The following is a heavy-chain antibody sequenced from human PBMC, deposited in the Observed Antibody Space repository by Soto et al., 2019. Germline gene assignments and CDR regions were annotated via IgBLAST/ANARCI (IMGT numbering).Heavy chain of an antibody. CDR1: GGFFRSADW. CDR3: AKAGFYTPGFDS. CDR2: INRGGGT. J-gene: IGHJ4*02. V-gene: IGHV4-4*02. Sequence: QMQLQESGPGLVEPSRTLSLTCTISGGFFRSADWWSWVRQSPEKGLEWIGEINRGGGTIYNPSLNSRVTISADKSENQFSLHMTSVTAADTAVYYCAKAGFYTPGFDSWGQGTLVTVSS. D-gene: IGHD2-15*01.